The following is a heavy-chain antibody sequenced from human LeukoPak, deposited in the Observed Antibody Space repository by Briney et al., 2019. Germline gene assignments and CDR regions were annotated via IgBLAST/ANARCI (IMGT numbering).Heavy chain of an antibody. CDR2: IYTSGST. D-gene: IGHD3-10*01. V-gene: IGHV4-4*07. CDR3: ARDRYYGSGSYFDY. J-gene: IGHJ4*02. Sequence: SETLSLTCTVSGGSISSYYWSWIRQPAGKGLEWIGRIYTSGSTNYNPSLKSRVTMSVDTSKNQFSLKLSSVTAADTAVYYCARDRYYGSGSYFDYRGQGTLVTVSS. CDR1: GGSISSYY.